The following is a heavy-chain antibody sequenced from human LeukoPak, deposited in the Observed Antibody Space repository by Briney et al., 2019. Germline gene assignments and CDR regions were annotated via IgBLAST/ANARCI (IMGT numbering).Heavy chain of an antibody. D-gene: IGHD4/OR15-4a*01. CDR3: ARDSYGANAD. Sequence: PGGSLRLSCVASGFTFSNYAMRWVRQAPGKGLEWVATITQHGDKTYYADSVKGRFAISRDNSKNTMYLQVDSVRAGDTALYYCARDSYGANADWGQGTLVTVSS. J-gene: IGHJ4*02. CDR2: ITQHGDKT. V-gene: IGHV3-23*01. CDR1: GFTFSNYA.